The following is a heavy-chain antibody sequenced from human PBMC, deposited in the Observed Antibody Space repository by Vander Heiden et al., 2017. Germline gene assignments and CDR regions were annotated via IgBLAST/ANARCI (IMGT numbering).Heavy chain of an antibody. J-gene: IGHJ4*02. D-gene: IGHD3-9*01. V-gene: IGHV1-24*01. Sequence: QVQPVPSGAVVTKPGASVTVSFKVSGYTLTESSIHWLRQAPGIGLAWMRGFDPDDGDIFYAQKLQGRAPSPKHTSTDTAYMGLSRVRSEDTAVYYCATGTPHGILTGSSSDFGYWGQGTLVTVSS. CDR2: FDPDDGDI. CDR1: GYTLTESS. CDR3: ATGTPHGILTGSSSDFGY.